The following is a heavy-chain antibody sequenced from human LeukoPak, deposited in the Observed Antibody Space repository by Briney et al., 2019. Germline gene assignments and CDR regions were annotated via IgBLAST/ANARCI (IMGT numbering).Heavy chain of an antibody. V-gene: IGHV3-48*03. CDR2: ISSSGSTI. D-gene: IGHD3-3*01. CDR1: GFTFSSYE. CDR3: ARVGAPHYDFWSGYPFDI. J-gene: IGHJ3*02. Sequence: GGSLRLSCAASGFTFSSYEMNWVRQAPGKGLEWVSYISSSGSTIYYADSVKGRFTISRDNAKNSLYLQMNSLRAEDTAVYYCARVGAPHYDFWSGYPFDIWGQGTMVTVSS.